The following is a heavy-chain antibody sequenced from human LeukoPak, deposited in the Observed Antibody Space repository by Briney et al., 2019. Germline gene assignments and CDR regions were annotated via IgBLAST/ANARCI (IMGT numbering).Heavy chain of an antibody. CDR2: IWNDGSNK. CDR3: ARAVGPFDY. CDR1: GFTFSVYG. V-gene: IGHV3-33*01. Sequence: GGSLRLSCAASGFTFSVYGMHRGRQAPGKGLEGGSGIWNDGSNKYYADSVKGRFTISRDNSRNTLYVQMNSLSVEDTAVYYCARAVGPFDYWGQGTLVTVSS. J-gene: IGHJ4*02. D-gene: IGHD2-15*01.